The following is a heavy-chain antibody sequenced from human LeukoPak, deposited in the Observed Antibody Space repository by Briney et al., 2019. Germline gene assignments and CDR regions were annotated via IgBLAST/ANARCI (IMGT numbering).Heavy chain of an antibody. V-gene: IGHV4-31*03. CDR2: IYYSGST. J-gene: IGHJ3*02. Sequence: PSQTQSLTCTVSGGSISSGGYYWSWIRQHPGKGLEWIGYIYYSGSTYYNPSLKSRVTISVDTSKNQYSLKMSSVTAADTAVYYCARDSGGPHSGFEIWGQGTMVTASS. CDR3: ARDSGGPHSGFEI. CDR1: GGSISSGGYY. D-gene: IGHD1-26*01.